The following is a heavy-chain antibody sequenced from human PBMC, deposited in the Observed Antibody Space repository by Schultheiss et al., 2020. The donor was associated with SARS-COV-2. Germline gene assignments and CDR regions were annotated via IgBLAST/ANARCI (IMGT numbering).Heavy chain of an antibody. CDR1: GFTFSSYS. CDR2: ISSSSSYI. D-gene: IGHD2-8*01. CDR3: ASLVSGYWYFDL. V-gene: IGHV3-21*01. Sequence: GGSLRLSCAASGFTFSSYSMNWVRQAPGKGLEWVSSISSSSSYIYYADSVKGRFTISRDNAKNSLYLQMNSLRAEDTAVYYCASLVSGYWYFDLWGRGTLVTVSS. J-gene: IGHJ2*01.